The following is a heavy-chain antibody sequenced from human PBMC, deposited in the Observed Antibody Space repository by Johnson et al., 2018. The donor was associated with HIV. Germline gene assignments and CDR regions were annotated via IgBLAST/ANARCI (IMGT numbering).Heavy chain of an antibody. Sequence: VQLVESGGGVVQPGRSLRLSCAASGFTFSSNYMSWVRQAPGKGLEWVSVISSGGRTYCADSVKGRFTISRDNSKNTLYLQMNSLRGEDTAVYYCASGPPVNAFDIWGQGTMVTVSS. J-gene: IGHJ3*02. CDR1: GFTFSSNY. V-gene: IGHV3-66*01. CDR2: ISSGGRT. CDR3: ASGPPVNAFDI.